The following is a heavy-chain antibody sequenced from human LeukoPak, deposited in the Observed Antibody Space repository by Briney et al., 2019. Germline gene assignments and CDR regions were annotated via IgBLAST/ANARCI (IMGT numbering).Heavy chain of an antibody. CDR1: GGSISRYY. J-gene: IGHJ6*03. CDR3: ARHPLYCTNGVCRYYYYYMDV. CDR2: IYYSGST. Sequence: SETLSLTCTVSGGSISRYYWSWIRQPPGKGLECIGYIYYSGSTNYNPSLKSRVTISVDTSKNQFSLKLSSVTAADTAVYYCARHPLYCTNGVCRYYYYYMDVWGKGTTVTVSS. V-gene: IGHV4-59*08. D-gene: IGHD2-8*01.